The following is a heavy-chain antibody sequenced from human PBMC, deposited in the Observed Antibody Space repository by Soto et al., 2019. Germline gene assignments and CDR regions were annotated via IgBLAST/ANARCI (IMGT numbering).Heavy chain of an antibody. V-gene: IGHV4-31*03. CDR2: IYYSGST. CDR1: GGSIISCGYY. D-gene: IGHD1-20*01. J-gene: IGHJ5*02. Sequence: PSETLCLTCTVSGGSIISCGYYWSWIRQHPGKGLEWIGYIYYSGSTYYNPSLKSRVTISVDTSKNQFSLKLSSVTAADTAVYYCARVGGINWFDPWGQGTLVTVSS. CDR3: ARVGGINWFDP.